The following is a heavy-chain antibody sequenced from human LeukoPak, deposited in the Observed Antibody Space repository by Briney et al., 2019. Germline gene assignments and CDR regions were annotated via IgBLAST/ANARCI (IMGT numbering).Heavy chain of an antibody. CDR3: ARGGDSSPRSFDY. J-gene: IGHJ4*02. CDR2: IYHSGIT. D-gene: IGHD6-13*01. Sequence: PSETLSLTCSVSGYSISSGYYWGWIRQPPGKGLEWIVSIYHSGITYYNPSLKSRVTTSVDTSKNQFSLKLSSVTAADTAVYYCARGGDSSPRSFDYWGQGTLVTVSS. CDR1: GYSISSGYY. V-gene: IGHV4-38-2*02.